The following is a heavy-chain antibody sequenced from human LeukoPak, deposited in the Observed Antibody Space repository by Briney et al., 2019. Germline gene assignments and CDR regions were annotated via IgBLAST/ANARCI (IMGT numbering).Heavy chain of an antibody. V-gene: IGHV4-34*01. CDR3: ARGLRSLYYYYGMDV. CDR2: INHSGST. D-gene: IGHD6-13*01. CDR1: GGSFSGYY. J-gene: IGHJ6*02. Sequence: SETLSLTCAVYGGSFSGYYWSWIRQPPGKGLEWIGEINHSGSTNYNPSLKSRVTISVDTSKNQFSLKLSSVTAADTAVYYCARGLRSLYYYYGMDVWGQGTMVIVSS.